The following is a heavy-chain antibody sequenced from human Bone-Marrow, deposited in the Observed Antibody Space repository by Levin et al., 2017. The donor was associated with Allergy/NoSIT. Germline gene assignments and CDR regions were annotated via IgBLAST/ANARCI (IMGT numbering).Heavy chain of an antibody. Sequence: GGSLRLSCAASGFTFSSYAMSWVRQAPGKGLEWVSAISGSGGSTYYADSVKGRFTISRDNSKNTLYLQMNSLRAEDTAVYYCAKETPPYRTLRKYGMDVWGQGTTVTVSS. CDR2: ISGSGGST. CDR1: GFTFSSYA. J-gene: IGHJ6*02. CDR3: AKETPPYRTLRKYGMDV. D-gene: IGHD4-17*01. V-gene: IGHV3-23*01.